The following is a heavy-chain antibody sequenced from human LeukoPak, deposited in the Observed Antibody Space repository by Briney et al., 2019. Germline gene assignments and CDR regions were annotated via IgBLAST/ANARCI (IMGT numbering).Heavy chain of an antibody. Sequence: PSETLSLTCTVSGGSISSGSYYWSWIRQPAGKGLEWIGRIYTSGSTNYNPSLKSRVTISVDTSKNQFSLKLSSVTAADTAVYYCARDADFWSGFKGYYYYMDVWGKGTTVIVSS. D-gene: IGHD3-3*01. J-gene: IGHJ6*03. V-gene: IGHV4-61*02. CDR3: ARDADFWSGFKGYYYYMDV. CDR2: IYTSGST. CDR1: GGSISSGSYY.